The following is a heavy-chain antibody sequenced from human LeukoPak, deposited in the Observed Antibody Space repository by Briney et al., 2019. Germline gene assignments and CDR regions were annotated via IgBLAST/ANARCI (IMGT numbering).Heavy chain of an antibody. V-gene: IGHV1-46*01. D-gene: IGHD3-3*01. J-gene: IGHJ6*03. CDR3: ARGGFLEWVLGYMDV. CDR1: GYTFTSYY. Sequence: SVKVSCKASGYTFTSYYMRWVRQAPGQGLEWMGIINPSGGSTSYAQKFQGRVTMTADTSTNTAYMELRSLTSDDTAVYYCARGGFLEWVLGYMDVWGEGTTVTVSS. CDR2: INPSGGST.